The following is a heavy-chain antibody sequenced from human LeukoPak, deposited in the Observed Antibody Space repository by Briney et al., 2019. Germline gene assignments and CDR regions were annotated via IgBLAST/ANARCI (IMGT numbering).Heavy chain of an antibody. Sequence: PGGSLRLSCVGSGFTFTTYWMPWVRQAPGKGLVWVSRLNSDGSSTSYADSVKGRFTISRDNAKNTLYLQMNSLRDEDTALYYCVRAGYTSGWRPFNYWGQGTLVTVSS. V-gene: IGHV3-74*01. J-gene: IGHJ4*02. D-gene: IGHD6-19*01. CDR3: VRAGYTSGWRPFNY. CDR2: LNSDGSST. CDR1: GFTFTTYW.